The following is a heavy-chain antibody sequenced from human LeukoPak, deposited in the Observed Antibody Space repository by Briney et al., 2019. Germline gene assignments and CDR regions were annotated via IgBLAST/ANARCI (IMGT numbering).Heavy chain of an antibody. CDR1: GFTFSSYW. J-gene: IGHJ6*02. V-gene: IGHV3-7*03. Sequence: PGGSLRLSCAASGFTFSSYWMNWARQAPGKGLEWVASINHNGNVKYYVDSVKGRFTISRNNAKNSLYLQMSNLTAVDTAAYYCARGGGLDVWGQGATVTVSS. CDR3: ARGGGLDV. CDR2: INHNGNVK. D-gene: IGHD3-16*01.